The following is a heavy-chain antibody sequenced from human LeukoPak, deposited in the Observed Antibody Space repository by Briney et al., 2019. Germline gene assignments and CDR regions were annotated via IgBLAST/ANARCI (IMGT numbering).Heavy chain of an antibody. CDR3: ARGGNWGYFDY. CDR2: ISYDGNNK. J-gene: IGHJ4*02. D-gene: IGHD7-27*01. V-gene: IGHV3-30*04. Sequence: QPGGSLRLSCAAPGFSFNMFPMHWVRQAPGKGLECVAVISYDGNNKYYADSVNGRFTTSRDNSKNTLFLQMNSLRTEDTAIYHCARGGNWGYFDYWGQGTLVTVSS. CDR1: GFSFNMFP.